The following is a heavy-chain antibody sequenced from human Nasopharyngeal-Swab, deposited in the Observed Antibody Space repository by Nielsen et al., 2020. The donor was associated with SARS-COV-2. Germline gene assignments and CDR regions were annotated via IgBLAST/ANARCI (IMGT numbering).Heavy chain of an antibody. CDR2: ISYDGSNK. Sequence: GSLKISCAASGFTFSSYAMHWVRQAPGKGLEWVAVISYDGSNKYYADSVKGRFTISRDNSKNTLYLQMNGLRAEDTAVYYCARDLDIYCGGDCSTWGGLDYWGQGTLVTVSS. D-gene: IGHD2-21*02. CDR1: GFTFSSYA. CDR3: ARDLDIYCGGDCSTWGGLDY. J-gene: IGHJ4*02. V-gene: IGHV3-30-3*01.